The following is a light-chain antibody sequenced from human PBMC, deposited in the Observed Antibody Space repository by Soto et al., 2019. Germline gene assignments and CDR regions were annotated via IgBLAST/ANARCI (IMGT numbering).Light chain of an antibody. V-gene: IGLV1-47*01. CDR2: KNN. J-gene: IGLJ3*02. Sequence: QPVLAQPPSASGTPGQRVAISCSGSSSNIGNSYVYWYQQLPGTAPQLLIYKNNRRPSGVPDRFSGSKSGTSASLAISGLRSEDEADYYCAAWDDSLSVWVFGGGTKLTVL. CDR3: AAWDDSLSVWV. CDR1: SSNIGNSY.